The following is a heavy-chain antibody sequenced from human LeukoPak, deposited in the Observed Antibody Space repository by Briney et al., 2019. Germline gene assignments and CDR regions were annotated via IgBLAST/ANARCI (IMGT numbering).Heavy chain of an antibody. D-gene: IGHD3-22*01. CDR1: GGTFSSYA. Sequence: SVKVSCKASGGTFSSYAISWVRQAPGQGLEWMGGIIPIFGTANYAQKFQGRVTITADESTSTAYMELSSLRSEDTAVYYCARGAYYDSSGYPAYYFDYWGQGTLVTVPS. CDR2: IIPIFGTA. CDR3: ARGAYYDSSGYPAYYFDY. V-gene: IGHV1-69*01. J-gene: IGHJ4*02.